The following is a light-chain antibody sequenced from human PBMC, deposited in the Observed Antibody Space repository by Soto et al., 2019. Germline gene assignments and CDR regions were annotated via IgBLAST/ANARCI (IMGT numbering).Light chain of an antibody. CDR2: DAS. J-gene: IGKJ5*01. CDR3: QQRRNLVT. Sequence: EIVLTQSPATLSLSPGERGTLSCRASQSVSSDLAWYQHKPGQGPRLLIYDASNMATGIPARFSGSGSGTDFTLTISSLEPEDVAVYYCQQRRNLVTFGQGTRLEIK. CDR1: QSVSSD. V-gene: IGKV3-11*01.